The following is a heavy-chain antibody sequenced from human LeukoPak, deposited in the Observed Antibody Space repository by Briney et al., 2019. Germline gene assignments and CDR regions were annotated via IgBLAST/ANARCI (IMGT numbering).Heavy chain of an antibody. Sequence: GESLKISCKGSGYSFTSYWIGRVRQMPGKGLEWMGIIYPGDSDTRYSPSFQGQVTISADKSISTAYLQWSSLKASDTAMYYCARLIAARPDYYYYYGMDVWGQGTTVTVSS. J-gene: IGHJ6*02. D-gene: IGHD6-6*01. CDR3: ARLIAARPDYYYYYGMDV. CDR1: GYSFTSYW. CDR2: IYPGDSDT. V-gene: IGHV5-51*01.